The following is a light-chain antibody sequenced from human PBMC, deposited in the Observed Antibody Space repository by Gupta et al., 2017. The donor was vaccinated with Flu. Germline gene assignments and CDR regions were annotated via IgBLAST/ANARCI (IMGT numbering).Light chain of an antibody. J-gene: IGLJ1*01. CDR1: SSNIGAGSD. Sequence: TISCTGSSSNIGAGSDVHWYQQLPGTAPKLLIYGDNNRPSGVPDRFSGSKSGTSAALDIADLQAEDEADYYCQSYDTSLRGWDVFGSGTKVTVL. V-gene: IGLV1-40*01. CDR2: GDN. CDR3: QSYDTSLRGWDV.